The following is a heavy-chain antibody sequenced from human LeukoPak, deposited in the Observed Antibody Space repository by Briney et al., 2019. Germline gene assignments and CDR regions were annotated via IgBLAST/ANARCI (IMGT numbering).Heavy chain of an antibody. CDR2: SYYSGNT. CDR3: ARSPDTHLYNWDYVY. J-gene: IGHJ4*02. D-gene: IGHD1-7*01. V-gene: IGHV4-30-4*08. Sequence: PSETLSLTCSVSGGSISGGDHYWTWIRQAPGRGLEWIGYSYYSGNTYYNPSLKSRVTISVDTPKNQFSLKLTSVTAADTAVYYCARSPDTHLYNWDYVYWGQGTLVTVSS. CDR1: GGSISGGDHY.